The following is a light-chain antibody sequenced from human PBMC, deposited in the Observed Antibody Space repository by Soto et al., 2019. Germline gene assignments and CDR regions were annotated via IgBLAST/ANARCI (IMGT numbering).Light chain of an antibody. J-gene: IGKJ4*01. Sequence: VMTESTANLSVPPPPIVTLCCRASQSVSSNLAWYQHKPGQTPRLLIYDTSTWATGVPTRFSGSRSGAEFTLTINSLQSEDFAVYYCQPYNNWPLTFGGGTKVDIK. CDR3: QPYNNWPLT. V-gene: IGKV3-15*01. CDR2: DTS. CDR1: QSVSSN.